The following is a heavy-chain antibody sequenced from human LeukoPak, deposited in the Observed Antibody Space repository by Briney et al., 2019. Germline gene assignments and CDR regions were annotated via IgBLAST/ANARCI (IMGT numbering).Heavy chain of an antibody. V-gene: IGHV3-48*04. Sequence: AGGSLRLSCAAYGFSFSLYTMKWVRQAPGKGLEWVSFISSSGVTTEYAESVKGRFTISRDNTKKSLFLQMNSLSAEDTAVYYCASYYDYWSGYKPDYMDVWGKGTTVIVSS. CDR1: GFSFSLYT. J-gene: IGHJ6*03. CDR3: ASYYDYWSGYKPDYMDV. CDR2: ISSSGVTT. D-gene: IGHD3-3*01.